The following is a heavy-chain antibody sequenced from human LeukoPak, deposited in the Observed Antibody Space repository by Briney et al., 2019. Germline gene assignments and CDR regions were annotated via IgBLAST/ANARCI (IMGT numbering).Heavy chain of an antibody. CDR3: ARDGGGKSRPFDY. Sequence: SETLSLTCTVSGGSLSSYYWSWIRQPPGKGLEWIGNIYYSGSTNYNPSLKSRVTISIDTSKNQFSLKVSSVTAADTAVYYFARDGGGKSRPFDYWGQGTPVTVSS. CDR1: GGSLSSYY. J-gene: IGHJ4*02. D-gene: IGHD2-15*01. CDR2: IYYSGST. V-gene: IGHV4-59*13.